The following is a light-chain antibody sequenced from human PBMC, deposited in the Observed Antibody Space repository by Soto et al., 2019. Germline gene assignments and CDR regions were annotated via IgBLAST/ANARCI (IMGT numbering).Light chain of an antibody. Sequence: QSALTQPASVSGSPGQSITISCTGSSSDVGGYNYVAWYQQHPGKAPKLMIYDVTNRPSGVSNRFSASKSGNTASLTISGLQAEDEADYYCSSYRSSSTYVFGTGTKLTVL. CDR3: SSYRSSSTYV. V-gene: IGLV2-14*01. CDR1: SSDVGGYNY. J-gene: IGLJ1*01. CDR2: DVT.